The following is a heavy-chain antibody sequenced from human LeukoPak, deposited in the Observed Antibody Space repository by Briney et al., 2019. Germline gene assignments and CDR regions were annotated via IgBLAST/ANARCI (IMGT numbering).Heavy chain of an antibody. V-gene: IGHV1-2*02. D-gene: IGHD2/OR15-2a*01. CDR1: RYTFTGYY. CDR2: INPNSGGT. Sequence: GASVKVSCKASRYTFTGYYMHWVRQAPGQGLEWMGWINPNSGGTNYAQKFQGRVTMTRDTSISTAYMELSRLRSDDTAVYYCARDDSLNSSDYYYYMDVWGKGTTVTVSS. J-gene: IGHJ6*03. CDR3: ARDDSLNSSDYYYYMDV.